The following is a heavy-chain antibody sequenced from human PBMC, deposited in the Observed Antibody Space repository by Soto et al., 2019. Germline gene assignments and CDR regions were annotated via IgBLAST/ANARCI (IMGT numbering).Heavy chain of an antibody. V-gene: IGHV1-69*13. D-gene: IGHD1-26*01. CDR1: GGTFSSYA. J-gene: IGHJ6*02. CDR2: IIPIFGTA. CDR3: ARARIVGAPYYYYYGMDV. Sequence: GASVKVSCKASGGTFSSYAISWVRQAPGQGLEWMGGIIPIFGTANYAQKFQGRVTITADESTSTAYMELSSLRSEDTAVYYCARARIVGAPYYYYYGMDVWGQGTTVPVSS.